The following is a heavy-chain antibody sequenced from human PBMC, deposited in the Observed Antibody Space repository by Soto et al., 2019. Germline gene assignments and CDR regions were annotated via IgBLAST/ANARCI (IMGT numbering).Heavy chain of an antibody. J-gene: IGHJ6*03. CDR1: GFTFSSYA. CDR3: AKLSSSWYMGSDDYMDV. CDR2: ISGSGGST. Sequence: PGGSLRLSCAASGFTFSSYAMSWVRQAPGKGLEWVSAISGSGGSTYYADSVKGRFTISRDNSKDTLYLQMNSLRAEDTAVYYCAKLSSSWYMGSDDYMDVWGKGTTVTVSS. D-gene: IGHD6-13*01. V-gene: IGHV3-23*01.